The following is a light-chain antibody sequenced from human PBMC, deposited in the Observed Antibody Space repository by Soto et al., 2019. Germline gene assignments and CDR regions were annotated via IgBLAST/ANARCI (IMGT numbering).Light chain of an antibody. V-gene: IGKV3D-7*01. CDR1: QSVSSSY. J-gene: IGKJ4*01. CDR3: QQDYKSLT. CDR2: GAS. Sequence: EIVMTQSPATLSLSPGERATLSCGASQSVSSSYLSWYQQKPGQAPRLLIYGASTRATGIPARFSGSGSGTDFTLTISSLQPEDFAVYYCQQDYKSLTFGGGTKVEIK.